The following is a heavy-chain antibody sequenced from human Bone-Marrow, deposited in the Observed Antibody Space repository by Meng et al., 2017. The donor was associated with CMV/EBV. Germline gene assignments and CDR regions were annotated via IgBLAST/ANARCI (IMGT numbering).Heavy chain of an antibody. CDR1: GFTFSSYA. Sequence: GESLKISCAASGFTFSSYAMSWVRQAPGKGLEWVSAISGSGGSTYYADSVKGRFTISRDNSKNTLYLQMNSLRAEDTAVYNCAKDGWDIVVVPAALHYGMDVWGQGTTVSVSS. CDR3: AKDGWDIVVVPAALHYGMDV. J-gene: IGHJ6*02. CDR2: ISGSGGST. V-gene: IGHV3-23*01. D-gene: IGHD2-2*02.